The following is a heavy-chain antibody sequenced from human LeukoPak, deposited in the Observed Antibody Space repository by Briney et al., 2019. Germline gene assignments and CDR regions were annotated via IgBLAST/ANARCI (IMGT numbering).Heavy chain of an antibody. CDR2: ISAYNANT. V-gene: IGHV1-18*01. CDR1: GYSFTTYG. D-gene: IGHD2-15*01. Sequence: GASVKVSCKASGYSFTTYGISWVRQAPGQGLEWMGWISAYNANTNYALKLQGRVTITRNTSISTAYMELSSLRSEDTAVYYCARLGAGWFQPAENWFDPWGQGTLVTVSS. CDR3: ARLGAGWFQPAENWFDP. J-gene: IGHJ5*02.